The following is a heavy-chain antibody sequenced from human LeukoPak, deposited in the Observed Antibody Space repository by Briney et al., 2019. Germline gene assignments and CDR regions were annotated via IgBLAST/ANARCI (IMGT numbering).Heavy chain of an antibody. J-gene: IGHJ3*02. CDR3: VRDLGTTVTLDAFDI. CDR2: INSDGRIT. CDR1: GFTFGDYA. Sequence: GGSLRLSCTASGFTFGDYAMSWVRQAPGKGLVWVSRINSDGRITNYADSVKGRFTISRDNAKNTLYLQMNSLRAEDTAVYYCVRDLGTTVTLDAFDIWGQGTMVTVSS. D-gene: IGHD4-17*01. V-gene: IGHV3-74*01.